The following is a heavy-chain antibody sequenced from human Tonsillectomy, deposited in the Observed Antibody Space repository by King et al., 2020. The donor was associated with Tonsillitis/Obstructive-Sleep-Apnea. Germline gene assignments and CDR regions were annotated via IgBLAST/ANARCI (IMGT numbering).Heavy chain of an antibody. V-gene: IGHV1-69*01. CDR3: ARDSMIVVARGWFDP. CDR2: IIPIFGTA. J-gene: IGHJ5*02. CDR1: GGTFSSYA. D-gene: IGHD3-22*01. Sequence: QTQLVQSGAEVKKPGSSVKVSCKASGGTFSSYAISWVRQAPGQGLEWMGGIIPIFGTANYAQKFQGRVTITADESTSTAYMELSSLRSDDTAVYYCARDSMIVVARGWFDPWGQGTLVTVSS.